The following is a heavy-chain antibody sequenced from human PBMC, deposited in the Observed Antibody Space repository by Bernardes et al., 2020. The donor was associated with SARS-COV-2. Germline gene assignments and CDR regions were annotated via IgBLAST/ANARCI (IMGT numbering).Heavy chain of an antibody. V-gene: IGHV3-30*03. Sequence: GGSLRLSCAASGFPFSSYGMHWVRQAPGKGLEWVAVISYDGSNKDYADSVKGRFTISRDNSKNTLYLQMNSLRAEDTAVYYCARDLVRRASSGWNYYYYGRDVWGKGTKVTVAS. CDR2: ISYDGSNK. J-gene: IGHJ6*04. CDR1: GFPFSSYG. D-gene: IGHD6-19*01. CDR3: ARDLVRRASSGWNYYYYGRDV.